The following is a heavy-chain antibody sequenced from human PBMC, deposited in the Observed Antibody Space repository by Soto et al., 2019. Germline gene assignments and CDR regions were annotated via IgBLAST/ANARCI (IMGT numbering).Heavy chain of an antibody. CDR1: GYTFTIFG. D-gene: IGHD3-16*01. V-gene: IGHV1-18*04. J-gene: IGHJ4*02. CDR3: ARGGGVYSSAWPIDY. CDR2: IGNYNGNT. Sequence: VASVKVSCKASGYTFTIFGISWVRQAPGQGLEWMGWIGNYNGNTNYEQKFQDRVTMTTDTSTSTAYMELRSLRYDDTAVYYCARGGGVYSSAWPIDYWGQETLVTV.